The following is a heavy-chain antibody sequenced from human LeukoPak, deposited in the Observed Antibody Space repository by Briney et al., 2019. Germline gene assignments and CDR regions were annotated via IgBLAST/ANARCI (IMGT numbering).Heavy chain of an antibody. Sequence: GGSLRLSCAASGFTFSDFYMSWIRQAPGQGLEWLSYISTTGYTIYYADSVKGRFTISRDNTQNSLFLQMDSLRVEDTAVYYCARDYASEYMDVWGKGTTVTVSS. J-gene: IGHJ6*03. CDR3: ARDYASEYMDV. D-gene: IGHD3-16*01. V-gene: IGHV3-11*04. CDR1: GFTFSDFY. CDR2: ISTTGYTI.